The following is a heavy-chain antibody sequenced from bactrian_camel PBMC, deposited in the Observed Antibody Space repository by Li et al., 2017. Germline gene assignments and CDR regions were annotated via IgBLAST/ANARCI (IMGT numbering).Heavy chain of an antibody. Sequence: HVQLVEFGGGSVQAGGSLRLSCAASGYTSSTAYMGWFRQDPGKEREGVAYLAINGGTDYTYAVAGRFTISKDNAKDTLYLQMDSLKPEDTATYYCAAKVVEGSCSVESAIDLWGKGTQVTVS. V-gene: IGHV3S53*01. CDR1: GYTSSTAY. D-gene: IGHD6*01. CDR2: LAINGGT. J-gene: IGHJ7*01.